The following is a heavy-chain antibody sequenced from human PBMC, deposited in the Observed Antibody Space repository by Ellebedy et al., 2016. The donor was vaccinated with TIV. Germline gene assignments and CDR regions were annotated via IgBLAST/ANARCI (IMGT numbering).Heavy chain of an antibody. D-gene: IGHD3-10*01. CDR3: AKSQGSGSHYNRFDY. V-gene: IGHV3-30*04. J-gene: IGHJ4*02. Sequence: GESLKISCAASGYSFSTYAIHWVRQAPGGGLEWVAVISHDGTNKYYADSVKGRFTISRDNSKSTLFLQMNSLRTEDTAVYFCAKSQGSGSHYNRFDYWGQGTQVTVSS. CDR2: ISHDGTNK. CDR1: GYSFSTYA.